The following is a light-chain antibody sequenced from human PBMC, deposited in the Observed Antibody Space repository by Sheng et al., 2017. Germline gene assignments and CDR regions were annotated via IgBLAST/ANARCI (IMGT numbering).Light chain of an antibody. CDR1: QSVGSN. Sequence: ETVMTQSPATLSVSPGERATLSCRASQSVGSNLAWYQQKSGQAPRLLIYGASTRATGIPARFSGSGSGTEFTLTISSLQSEDSATYICQQLNNYPLTFGGGTKVEIK. J-gene: IGKJ4*01. CDR3: QQLNNYPLT. CDR2: GAS. V-gene: IGKV3-15*01.